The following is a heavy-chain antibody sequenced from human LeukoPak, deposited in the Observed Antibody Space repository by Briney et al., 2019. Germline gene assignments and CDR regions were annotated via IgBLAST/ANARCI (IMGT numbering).Heavy chain of an antibody. CDR2: ISSSSSYI. J-gene: IGHJ4*02. Sequence: PGGSLRLSRAASGFTFSSYSMNWVRQAPGKGLEWVSSISSSSSYIYYADSVKGRFTISRDNAKNSLYLQMNSLRAEDTAVYYCARDDVWFGELSYWGQGTLVTVSS. D-gene: IGHD3-10*01. V-gene: IGHV3-21*01. CDR3: ARDDVWFGELSY. CDR1: GFTFSSYS.